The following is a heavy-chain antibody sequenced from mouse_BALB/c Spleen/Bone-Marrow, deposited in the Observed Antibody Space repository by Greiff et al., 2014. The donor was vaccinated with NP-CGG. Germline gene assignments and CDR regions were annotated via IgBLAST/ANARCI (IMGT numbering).Heavy chain of an antibody. Sequence: VQLQQSGPELVKPGASVKMSCKASGYTFTSYIMHWVKQKPGQGLEWIGYINPCNDDTKYNEKFKGKATLTSDKSSSTAYMELSSLTSEDSAVYYCARSYGSPFDYWGQGTTLTVSS. CDR1: GYTFTSYI. D-gene: IGHD1-1*01. V-gene: IGHV1-14*01. CDR3: ARSYGSPFDY. J-gene: IGHJ2*01. CDR2: INPCNDDT.